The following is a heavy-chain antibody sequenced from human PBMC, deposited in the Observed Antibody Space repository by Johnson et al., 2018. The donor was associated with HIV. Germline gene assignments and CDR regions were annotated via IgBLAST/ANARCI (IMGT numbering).Heavy chain of an antibody. CDR2: ISSNGGST. Sequence: MQLVESGGGLVQPGGSLRLSCAASGFTFSSYAMHWVRQAPGKGLEYVSAISSNGGSTYYANSVKGRFTISRDNSKNTLYLQMGSLRAEDMAVYCCARGNRYYDTRASGAFDIWGQGTMVTVSS. D-gene: IGHD3-22*01. V-gene: IGHV3-64*01. J-gene: IGHJ3*02. CDR1: GFTFSSYA. CDR3: ARGNRYYDTRASGAFDI.